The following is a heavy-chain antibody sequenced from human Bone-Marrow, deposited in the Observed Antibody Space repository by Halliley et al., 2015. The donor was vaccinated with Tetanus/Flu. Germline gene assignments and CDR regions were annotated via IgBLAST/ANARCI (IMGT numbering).Heavy chain of an antibody. CDR2: IIPSFGTA. Sequence: QVQLVQSGAEVKKPGSSVKVSCKASGGTFSRYAISWVRQAPGQGLKWMGGIIPSFGTAHYAQRFQGRVTITADRSTSTAYMELSSLSSEDTAVYYCARDLEWELLGAFDYWGQGTLVTVSS. CDR1: GGTFSRYA. CDR3: ARDLEWELLGAFDY. J-gene: IGHJ4*02. D-gene: IGHD1-26*01. V-gene: IGHV1-69*14.